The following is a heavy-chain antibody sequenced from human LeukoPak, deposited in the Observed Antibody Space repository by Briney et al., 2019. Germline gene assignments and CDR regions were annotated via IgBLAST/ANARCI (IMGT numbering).Heavy chain of an antibody. Sequence: GGSLRLSCAASGFTFSSYSMSWVRQAPGKGLEWVSIISGSGGGTYYADSVKGRFTISRDNSKKTLHLQMNSLRAEDAAVYYCAKHMTTVTTLIDYWGQGTLVTVSS. CDR1: GFTFSSYS. J-gene: IGHJ4*02. D-gene: IGHD4-11*01. CDR3: AKHMTTVTTLIDY. V-gene: IGHV3-23*01. CDR2: ISGSGGGT.